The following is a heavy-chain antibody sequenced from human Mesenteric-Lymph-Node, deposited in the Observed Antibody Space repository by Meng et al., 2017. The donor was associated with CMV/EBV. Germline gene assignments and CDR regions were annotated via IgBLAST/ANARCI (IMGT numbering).Heavy chain of an antibody. D-gene: IGHD3-10*01. CDR3: ASREWFGALSN. CDR2: IYYSGST. CDR1: GGSISSYY. V-gene: IGHV4-59*01. J-gene: IGHJ4*02. Sequence: SETLSLTCTVSGGSISSYYWSWIRQPPGKGLEWIGYIYYSGSTNYNPSLKSRVTISVDTSKNQYSLKLSSVTAADTAVYYCASREWFGALSNWGQGTLVTVSS.